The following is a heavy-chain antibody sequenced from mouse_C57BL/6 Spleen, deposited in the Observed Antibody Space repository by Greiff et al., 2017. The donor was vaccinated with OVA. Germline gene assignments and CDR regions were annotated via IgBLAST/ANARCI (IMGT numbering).Heavy chain of an antibody. D-gene: IGHD2-3*01. CDR3: ARFYRWRGFAY. CDR1: GFTFSDYG. J-gene: IGHJ3*01. Sequence: EVHLVESGGGLVKPGGSLKLSCAASGFTFSDYGMHWVRQAPEKGLEWVAYISSGSSTIYYADTVKGRFTISRDNAKNTLFLQMTSLRSEDTAMYYCARFYRWRGFAYWGQGPLVSVSA. V-gene: IGHV5-17*01. CDR2: ISSGSSTI.